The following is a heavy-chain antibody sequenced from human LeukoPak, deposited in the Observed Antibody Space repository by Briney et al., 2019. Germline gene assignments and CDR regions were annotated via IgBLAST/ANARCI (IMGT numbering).Heavy chain of an antibody. Sequence: SVKVSCKASGGTFSSYAISWVRQAPGQGLEWMGGIIPIFGTANYAQKFQGRVTITTDESTSTAYMELSSLRSEDTAVYYCASLGRNPPYGSGSYGSSDYWGQGTLVTVSS. V-gene: IGHV1-69*05. CDR2: IIPIFGTA. J-gene: IGHJ4*02. CDR1: GGTFSSYA. CDR3: ASLGRNPPYGSGSYGSSDY. D-gene: IGHD3-10*01.